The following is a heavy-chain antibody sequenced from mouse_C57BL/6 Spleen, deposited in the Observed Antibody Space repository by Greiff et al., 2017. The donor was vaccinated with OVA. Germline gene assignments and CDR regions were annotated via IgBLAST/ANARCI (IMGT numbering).Heavy chain of an antibody. CDR1: GYTFTSYN. CDR3: ARGGVYDDDPYYYAMDY. J-gene: IGHJ4*01. D-gene: IGHD2-12*01. Sequence: VQLQQSGAELVRPGASVKMSCKASGYTFTSYNMHWVKQTPRQGLEWIGAIYPGNGDTSSNQKFKGKATLTVDKSSSTAYMQLSSLTSEDSAVYFCARGGVYDDDPYYYAMDYWGQGTSVTVSS. V-gene: IGHV1-12*01. CDR2: IYPGNGDT.